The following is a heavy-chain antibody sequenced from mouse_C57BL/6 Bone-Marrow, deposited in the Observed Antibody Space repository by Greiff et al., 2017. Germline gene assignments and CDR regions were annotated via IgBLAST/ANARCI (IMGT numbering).Heavy chain of an antibody. D-gene: IGHD2-2*01. Sequence: VQLQQSGAELVKPGASVKMSCKASGYTFPSYWITWVKQRPGQGLEWIGDIYPGSGSTNYNEKFKSKATLTVDTSSSTAYMQLSSLTSEDSTVDYCASPDYGNDGYFDDWGTGTTLTVSS. CDR1: GYTFPSYW. CDR3: ASPDYGNDGYFDD. CDR2: IYPGSGST. J-gene: IGHJ1*03. V-gene: IGHV1-55*01.